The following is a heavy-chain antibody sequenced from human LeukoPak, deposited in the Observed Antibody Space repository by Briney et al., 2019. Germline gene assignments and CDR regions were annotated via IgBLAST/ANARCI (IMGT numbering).Heavy chain of an antibody. J-gene: IGHJ3*02. Sequence: APVKVSCKASGYTFTSHGISWVRQAPGQGLEWTGWISAYNGNTNYAQKLQGRVTMTTDTSTSTAYMELRSLRSDDTAVYYCARVPLRRITFGGVIADAFDNWGQGTMVTVSS. V-gene: IGHV1-18*04. CDR1: GYTFTSHG. D-gene: IGHD3-16*02. CDR3: ARVPLRRITFGGVIADAFDN. CDR2: ISAYNGNT.